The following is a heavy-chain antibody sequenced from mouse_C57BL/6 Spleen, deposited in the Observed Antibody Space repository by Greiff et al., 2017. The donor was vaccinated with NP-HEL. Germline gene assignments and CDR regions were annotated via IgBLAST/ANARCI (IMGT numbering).Heavy chain of an antibody. J-gene: IGHJ2*01. Sequence: QVQLKQSGPGLVQPSQSLSITCTVSGFSLTSYGVHWVRQSPGKGLEWLGVIWSGGSTDYNAAFISRLSISKDNSKSQVFFKMNSLQADDTAIYYCARLGDQYYFDYWGQGTTLTVSS. V-gene: IGHV2-2*01. CDR1: GFSLTSYG. CDR2: IWSGGST. CDR3: ARLGDQYYFDY.